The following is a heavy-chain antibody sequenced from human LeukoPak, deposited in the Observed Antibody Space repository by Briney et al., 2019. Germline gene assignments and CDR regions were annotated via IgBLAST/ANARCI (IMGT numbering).Heavy chain of an antibody. D-gene: IGHD1-26*01. CDR2: IYHSGST. CDR1: GGSISSGGYS. V-gene: IGHV4-30-2*01. Sequence: SETLSLTCAVSGGSISSGGYSWSWIRQPPGKGLEWIGYIYHSGSTHYNPSLKSRVTISVDRSKNQFSLKLSSVTAADTAVYYCARDLGWGLGAFDIWGQGTMVTVSS. J-gene: IGHJ3*02. CDR3: ARDLGWGLGAFDI.